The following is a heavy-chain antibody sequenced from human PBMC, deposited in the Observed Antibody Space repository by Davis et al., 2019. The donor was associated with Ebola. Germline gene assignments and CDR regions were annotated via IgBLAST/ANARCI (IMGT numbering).Heavy chain of an antibody. V-gene: IGHV1-3*01. Sequence: ASVKVSCKASGYTFTDSAMHWVRQAPGQGLEWMGWMNAGNGNTKLSQKFQGRVAITRDTSASTAYMELSTLRSEDTAVYYCASLHDSIRFPDYPMDVWGKGTTVTVSS. CDR1: GYTFTDSA. J-gene: IGHJ6*04. D-gene: IGHD3-22*01. CDR2: MNAGNGNT. CDR3: ASLHDSIRFPDYPMDV.